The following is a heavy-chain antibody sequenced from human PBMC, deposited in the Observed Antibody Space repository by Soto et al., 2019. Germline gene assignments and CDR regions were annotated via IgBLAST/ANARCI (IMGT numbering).Heavy chain of an antibody. CDR2: IYYSGST. CDR1: GGSIISYY. J-gene: IGHJ6*02. V-gene: IGHV4-59*08. CDR3: ARLYGGNSLYYYGMDV. Sequence: PSETLSLTCTVSGGSIISYYWSWIRQPPGKGLEWIGHIYYSGSTNYNPSLKSRVTISVDTSKNQFSLKLSSVTAADTAVYYCARLYGGNSLYYYGMDVWGQGTTVTVSS. D-gene: IGHD4-17*01.